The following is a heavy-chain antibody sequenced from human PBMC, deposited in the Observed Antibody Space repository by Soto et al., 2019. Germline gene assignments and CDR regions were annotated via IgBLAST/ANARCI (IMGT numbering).Heavy chain of an antibody. CDR1: GGTFSSYA. D-gene: IGHD1-1*01. V-gene: IGHV1-69*13. CDR2: IIPIFGTA. Sequence: SVKVSCKASGGTFSSYAISWVRQAPGQGLEWMGGIIPIFGTANYAQKFQGRVTITADESTSTAYMELSSLRSEDTAVYYCAREGHGGTGTVHHVYYYYGMDVWGQGTTVTVSS. CDR3: AREGHGGTGTVHHVYYYYGMDV. J-gene: IGHJ6*02.